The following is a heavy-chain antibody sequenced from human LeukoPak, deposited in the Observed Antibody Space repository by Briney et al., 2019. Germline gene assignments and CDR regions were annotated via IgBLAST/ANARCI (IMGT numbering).Heavy chain of an antibody. CDR3: ARQFRYFDY. CDR2: ISVSGPTT. V-gene: IGHV3-23*01. D-gene: IGHD4-11*01. Sequence: GGSLRLSCVASGFSFSHYAMSWVRQAPGKGLEWVSSISVSGPTTYYADSVKGRFTISRDNSKNTLSLQMNSLRAEDTAEYYCARQFRYFDYWGQGILVTVSS. J-gene: IGHJ4*02. CDR1: GFSFSHYA.